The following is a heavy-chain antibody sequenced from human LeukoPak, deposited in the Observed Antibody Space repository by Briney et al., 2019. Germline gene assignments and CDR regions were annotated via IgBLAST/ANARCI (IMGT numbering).Heavy chain of an antibody. CDR1: GFTFSSYA. CDR2: ISGSGGST. V-gene: IGHV3-23*01. Sequence: PGGSLRLSCAASGFTFSSYAMSWVRQAPGKGLEWVSAISGSGGSTYHADSVKGRFTISRDNSKNTLYLQMNSLRAEDTAVYYCAKWDLGYCSSTSCSTFDYWGQGTLVTVSS. J-gene: IGHJ4*02. CDR3: AKWDLGYCSSTSCSTFDY. D-gene: IGHD2-2*02.